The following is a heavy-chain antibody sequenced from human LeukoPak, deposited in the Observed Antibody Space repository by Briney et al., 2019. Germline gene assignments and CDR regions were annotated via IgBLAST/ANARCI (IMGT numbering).Heavy chain of an antibody. Sequence: SETLSLTCTVSGGSIGGYYWSWIRQPPGKGLEWIGYIYHSGSTNYNPSLKSRVTISVDTSKNQFSLKLNSVTAADTAVYYCASEPYSYGAGFDPWGQGTLVTVSS. CDR2: IYHSGST. CDR1: GGSIGGYY. V-gene: IGHV4-59*01. CDR3: ASEPYSYGAGFDP. J-gene: IGHJ5*02. D-gene: IGHD5-18*01.